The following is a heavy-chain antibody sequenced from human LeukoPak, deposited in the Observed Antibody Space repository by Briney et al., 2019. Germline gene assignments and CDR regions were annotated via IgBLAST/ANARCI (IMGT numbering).Heavy chain of an antibody. CDR3: ARDSGYDYEGKCYFDY. Sequence: ASVKVSCKASGYTFTGYYMHWVRQAPGQGLEWMGWINPNSGGTNYAQKFQGRVTMTRDTSISTAYMELSRLRSDDTAVYYCARDSGYDYEGKCYFDYWGQGTLVTVSS. J-gene: IGHJ4*02. CDR2: INPNSGGT. D-gene: IGHD5-12*01. V-gene: IGHV1-2*02. CDR1: GYTFTGYY.